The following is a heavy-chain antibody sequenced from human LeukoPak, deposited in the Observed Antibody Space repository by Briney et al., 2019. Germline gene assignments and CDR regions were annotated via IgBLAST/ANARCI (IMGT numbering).Heavy chain of an antibody. CDR1: GYIFSNYG. J-gene: IGHJ4*02. CDR2: VSAYNGNT. Sequence: VSVKVSCKASGYIFSNYGVSWVRLAPGQRLEWMGWVSAYNGNTNYAQSFQGRVTMTTDTSTSTAYMELMSLRSDDTAVYYCARDPAVAAGGLFDYWGQGTLVTVSS. D-gene: IGHD6-13*01. CDR3: ARDPAVAAGGLFDY. V-gene: IGHV1-18*01.